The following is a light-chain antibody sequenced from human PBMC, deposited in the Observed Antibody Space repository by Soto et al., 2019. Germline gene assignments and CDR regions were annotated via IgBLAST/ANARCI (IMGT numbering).Light chain of an antibody. CDR1: ESITSY. V-gene: IGKV1-6*01. J-gene: IGKJ1*01. CDR3: LQDYNYPWT. CDR2: AAS. Sequence: IQMTQSPSSLSASVGDRVTITSRASESITSYLKWLQQKTAMAPTILLYAASSLQGGVPSRFSGGGSGRDFTLTISSLQPEDFATYYYLQDYNYPWTFGQGTKVDI.